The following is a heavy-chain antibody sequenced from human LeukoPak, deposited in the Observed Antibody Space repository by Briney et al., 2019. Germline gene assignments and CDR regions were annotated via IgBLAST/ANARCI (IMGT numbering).Heavy chain of an antibody. D-gene: IGHD6-6*01. CDR3: ASYSSSSDHIDY. CDR2: IYYSGST. J-gene: IGHJ4*02. CDR1: GGSISSSSYY. Sequence: PSETLSLTRTVSGGSISSSSYYWGWIRQPPGKGLEWIGSIYYSGSTYYNPSLKSRVTISVDTSKNQFSLKLSSVTAADTAVYYCASYSSSSDHIDYWGQGTLVTVSS. V-gene: IGHV4-39*01.